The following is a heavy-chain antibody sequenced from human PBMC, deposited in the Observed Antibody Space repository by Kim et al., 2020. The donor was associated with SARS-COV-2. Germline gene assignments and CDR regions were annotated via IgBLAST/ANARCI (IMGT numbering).Heavy chain of an antibody. D-gene: IGHD2-2*01. CDR2: ISYDGSNK. J-gene: IGHJ3*02. CDR1: GFTFSSYA. CDR3: ARAHGGSTSRYWYHDAFDI. Sequence: GGSLRLSCAASGFTFSSYAMHWVRQAPGKGLEWVAVISYDGSNKYYADSVKGRFTISRDNSKNTLYLQMNSLRAEDTAVYYCARAHGGSTSRYWYHDAFDIWGQGTMVTVSS. V-gene: IGHV3-30-3*01.